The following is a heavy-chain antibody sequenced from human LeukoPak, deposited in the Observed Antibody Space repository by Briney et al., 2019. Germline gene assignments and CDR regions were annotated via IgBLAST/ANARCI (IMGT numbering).Heavy chain of an antibody. J-gene: IGHJ4*02. CDR2: INPNSGGT. CDR1: GYTFTGYY. V-gene: IGHV1-2*02. D-gene: IGHD3-22*01. CDR3: ARDLGSGTYYYDSSSDY. Sequence: ASVKVSCKASGYTFTGYYMHWVRQAPGQGLEWMGWINPNSGGTNYAQKFQGRVTMTRDTSISIAYMELSRLRSDDTAVYYCARDLGSGTYYYDSSSDYWGQGTLVTVSS.